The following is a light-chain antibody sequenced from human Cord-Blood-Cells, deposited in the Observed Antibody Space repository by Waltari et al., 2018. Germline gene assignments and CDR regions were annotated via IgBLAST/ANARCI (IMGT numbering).Light chain of an antibody. V-gene: IGLV2-14*03. CDR1: TSDVGAYNY. J-gene: IGLJ1*01. CDR2: DVS. CDR3: SPYTISSTRV. Sequence: SALPQPASVSGSPGQSITISCTVTTSDVGAYNYVSWYQQHPSKAPKLRIYDVSNRPSGVSNRFSGSKSGNPASLTIFGLQAEDEADYDCSPYTISSTRVFGTGTKVTVL.